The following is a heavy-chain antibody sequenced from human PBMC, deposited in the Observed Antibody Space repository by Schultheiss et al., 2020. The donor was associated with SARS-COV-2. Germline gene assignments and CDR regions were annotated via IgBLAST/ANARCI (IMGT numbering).Heavy chain of an antibody. D-gene: IGHD2-21*02. J-gene: IGHJ4*02. CDR2: ISSSSSPI. CDR3: ARVHPAYRRCGGDCSS. CDR1: GFTFSSYS. V-gene: IGHV3-48*02. Sequence: GGSLRLSCAASGFTFSSYSMNWVRQAPGKGLEWVSYISSSSSPIYYGDSVKGRFTISRDNAKNSLYLQMNSLRDEDTAVYYCARVHPAYRRCGGDCSSWGQGTLVTVSS.